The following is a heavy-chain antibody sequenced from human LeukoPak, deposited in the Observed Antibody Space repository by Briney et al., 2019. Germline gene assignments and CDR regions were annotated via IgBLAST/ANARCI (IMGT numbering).Heavy chain of an antibody. D-gene: IGHD3-22*01. Sequence: GGSLRLSCAASGFTFSSYSMNWVRQAPGKGLEWVSSISSSSSYIYYADSVKGRFTISRDNAKNSLYLQMNSLRAEDTAVYYCARHSHGYDSSGYPPPDAFDIWGQGTMVTVSS. CDR2: ISSSSSYI. CDR1: GFTFSSYS. J-gene: IGHJ3*02. V-gene: IGHV3-21*01. CDR3: ARHSHGYDSSGYPPPDAFDI.